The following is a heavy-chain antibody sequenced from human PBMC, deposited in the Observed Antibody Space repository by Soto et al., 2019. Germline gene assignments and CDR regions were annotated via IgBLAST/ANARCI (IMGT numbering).Heavy chain of an antibody. CDR2: ISSTTNYI. CDR1: VFTSTRYS. V-gene: IGHV3-21*06. Sequence: PGGALRLSCAPSVFTSTRYSMKWFRQAPGKGLEWVSSISSTTNYIYYGDSMKGRFTISRDNAKNSLYLEMNSLRAEDTAVYYCARESEDLTSNFDYWGQGTLVTVSS. CDR3: ARESEDLTSNFDY. J-gene: IGHJ4*02.